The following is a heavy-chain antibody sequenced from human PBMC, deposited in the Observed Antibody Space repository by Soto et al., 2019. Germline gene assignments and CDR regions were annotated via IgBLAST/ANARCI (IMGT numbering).Heavy chain of an antibody. CDR1: GFTFSSYA. CDR2: ISYDGSNK. V-gene: IGHV3-30-3*01. CDR3: ATGNNQPSSNPAPTFDY. D-gene: IGHD6-13*01. J-gene: IGHJ4*02. Sequence: GGSLRLSCAASGFTFSSYAMHWVRQAPGKGLEWVAVISYDGSNKYYADSVKGRFTISRDNSKNTLYLQMNSLRAEDTAVYYCATGNNQPSSNPAPTFDYWGQGTLVTVSS.